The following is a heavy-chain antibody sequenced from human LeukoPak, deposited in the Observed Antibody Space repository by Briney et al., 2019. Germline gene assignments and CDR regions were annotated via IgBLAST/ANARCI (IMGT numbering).Heavy chain of an antibody. CDR1: GDSISRNLYY. CDR2: ISYSGST. J-gene: IGHJ3*02. D-gene: IGHD3-10*01. Sequence: SETLSLTCTVSGDSISRNLYYWGWIRQPPGKGLEWIGSISYSGSTYYNPSLKSRVTISIDTSKNQFSLKLTSVAAADTALYYCAVGGVYLRGGAEAFDIWGQGTMVTVSS. V-gene: IGHV4-39*01. CDR3: AVGGVYLRGGAEAFDI.